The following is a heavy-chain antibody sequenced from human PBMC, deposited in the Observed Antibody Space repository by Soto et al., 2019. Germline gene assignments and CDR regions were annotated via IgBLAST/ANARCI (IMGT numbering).Heavy chain of an antibody. D-gene: IGHD6-6*01. CDR1: GGTFSSNS. CDR2: IIPIFGTA. Sequence: SVKLSCKASGGTFSSNSISWVRQAPGQGLEWMGGIIPIFGTANYAQKFQGRVTITADESTSTAYMELSSLRSEDTAVYYCARDRRGIAARLYYYYYYGMDVWGQGTTVTVSS. J-gene: IGHJ6*02. CDR3: ARDRRGIAARLYYYYYYGMDV. V-gene: IGHV1-69*13.